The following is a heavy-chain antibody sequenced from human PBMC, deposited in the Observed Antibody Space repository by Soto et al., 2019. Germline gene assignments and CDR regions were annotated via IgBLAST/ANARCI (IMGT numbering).Heavy chain of an antibody. CDR2: IYYSGST. V-gene: IGHV4-59*08. D-gene: IGHD2-15*01. Sequence: QVQLQESGPGLVKPSETLSLTCTVSGGSISSYYWSWIRQPPGKGLEWIGYIYYSGSTNYNPSLKSRVTISVDPSKHQFSLKLRSVTAADTAVYYCATRSGGAFYYMDVWGKGTTVTVSS. CDR3: ATRSGGAFYYMDV. CDR1: GGSISSYY. J-gene: IGHJ6*03.